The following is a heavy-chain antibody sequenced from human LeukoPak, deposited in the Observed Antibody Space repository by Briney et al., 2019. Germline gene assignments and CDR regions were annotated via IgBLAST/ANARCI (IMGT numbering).Heavy chain of an antibody. CDR2: INHSGSA. D-gene: IGHD2-2*01. J-gene: IGHJ3*02. CDR3: ASQVDVDCSSASCYGHGAFDI. V-gene: IGHV4-34*01. CDR1: GGSFSGYY. Sequence: SETLSLTCAVYGGSFSGYYWSWICQPPGKGLEWIGEINHSGSANYNPSLKSRVIISLDTSKNQFSLKLNSVTAADTAVYYCASQVDVDCSSASCYGHGAFDIWGPGTVVTVSS.